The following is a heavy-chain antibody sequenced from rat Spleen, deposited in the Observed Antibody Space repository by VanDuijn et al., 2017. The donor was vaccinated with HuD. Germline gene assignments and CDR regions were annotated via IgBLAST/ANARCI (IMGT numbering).Heavy chain of an antibody. V-gene: IGHV5-31*01. D-gene: IGHD1-12*03. J-gene: IGHJ2*01. CDR1: GFTFNHYW. CDR3: VRHGYTRYYFDY. Sequence: EVQLVESGGGLVQPGRSLKLSCVASGFTFNHYWMTWIRQAPGKGLEWFASITNTGGSTYYPDSVKGRFTVSRDNSKSTLYMQMNSLRSEDTASYYCVRHGYTRYYFDYWGQGVMVTVSS. CDR2: ITNTGGST.